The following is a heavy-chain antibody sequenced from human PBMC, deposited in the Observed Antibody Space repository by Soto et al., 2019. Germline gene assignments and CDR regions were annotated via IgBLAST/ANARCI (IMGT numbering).Heavy chain of an antibody. D-gene: IGHD3-16*01. V-gene: IGHV4-59*08. Sequence: QVQLQESGPGLVKPSETLSLTCTVSGGSISSYYWSWIRQPPGKGLEWIGYIYYSGSTNYNPFLKSRVTISVDTSNNQCSLKLSSVTAADTAVYYCARLWGWYVDYWGQGTLVTVSS. CDR2: IYYSGST. CDR3: ARLWGWYVDY. CDR1: GGSISSYY. J-gene: IGHJ4*02.